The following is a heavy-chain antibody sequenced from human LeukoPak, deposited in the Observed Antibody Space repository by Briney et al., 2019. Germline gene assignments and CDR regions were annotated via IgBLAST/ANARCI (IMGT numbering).Heavy chain of an antibody. CDR2: IYSGGST. CDR1: GFTVSSNY. D-gene: IGHD3-10*01. CDR3: ALWMVRGVGVY. J-gene: IGHJ4*02. Sequence: GGSLRLSCAASGFTVSSNYMSWVRQAPGKGLEWVSVIYSGGSTYYADSVKGRFTISRDNSKNTLYLQMNSLSAEDTAVYYCALWMVRGVGVYWGQGTLVTVSS. V-gene: IGHV3-53*01.